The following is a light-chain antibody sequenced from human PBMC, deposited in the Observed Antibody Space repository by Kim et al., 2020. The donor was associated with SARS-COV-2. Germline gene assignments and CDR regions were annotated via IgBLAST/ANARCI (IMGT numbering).Light chain of an antibody. CDR1: QSVGNN. J-gene: IGKJ4*01. CDR3: QQYDNWPPLN. Sequence: SPGEGATLSCRASQSVGNNLAWYQQKTGQAPSLLIYGASTRATGIPARFSGSGSGTEFTLTISSLQSEDFAVYYCQQYDNWPPLNFGGGTKVDIK. CDR2: GAS. V-gene: IGKV3-15*01.